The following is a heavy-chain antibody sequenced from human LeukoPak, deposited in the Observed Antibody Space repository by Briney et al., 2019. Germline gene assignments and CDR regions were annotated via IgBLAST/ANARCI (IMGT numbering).Heavy chain of an antibody. V-gene: IGHV3-23*01. Sequence: GGSLRLSCAASGFTFSSYAMSWVRQAPGKGLEWVSGISGSGGRTYYADSVKGRFTISRDDSKNTLYLQMNSLGAEDTAVYYCATKVVAGYWGQGTLVTVSS. CDR2: ISGSGGRT. CDR3: ATKVVAGY. D-gene: IGHD2-15*01. CDR1: GFTFSSYA. J-gene: IGHJ4*02.